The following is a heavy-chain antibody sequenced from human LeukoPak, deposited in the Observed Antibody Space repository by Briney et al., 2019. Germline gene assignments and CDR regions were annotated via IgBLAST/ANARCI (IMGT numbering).Heavy chain of an antibody. CDR1: GFTFSTYG. CDR2: ISGSGGSR. D-gene: IGHD3-22*01. J-gene: IGHJ4*02. CDR3: ARDTSGYYGYFDY. V-gene: IGHV3-23*01. Sequence: GGSLRLSCAASGFTFSTYGMSWVRQAPGKGLEWASGISGSGGSRFYTDSVKGRFTISRDNSKNTLYLQMNSLRAEDTAVYYCARDTSGYYGYFDYWGQGTLVTVSS.